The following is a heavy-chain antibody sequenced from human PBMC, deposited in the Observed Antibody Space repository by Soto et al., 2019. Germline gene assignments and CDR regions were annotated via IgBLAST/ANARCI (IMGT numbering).Heavy chain of an antibody. Sequence: QVQLLQSGAAVRKPWASVTVSCKASNDSLSSHFIHWVRQAPGEGLEWMGIINPGPNSASNPKEFKGRLTLTSDMPSRTVYMQLSNLRSDDTAVYYCAGASSRVSSVVAAYWGQGTLVTVSS. V-gene: IGHV1-46*03. CDR1: NDSLSSHF. J-gene: IGHJ4*02. CDR2: INPGPNSA. CDR3: AGASSRVSSVVAAY. D-gene: IGHD2-15*01.